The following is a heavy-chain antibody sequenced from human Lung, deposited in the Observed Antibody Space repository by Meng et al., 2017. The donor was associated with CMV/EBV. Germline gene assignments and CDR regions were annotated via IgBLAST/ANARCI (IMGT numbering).Heavy chain of an antibody. CDR3: ARDYYDSGAYYYTEEYYHGLDV. D-gene: IGHD3-22*01. CDR2: TYYRSKWYD. CDR1: GDSVSSNSAA. Sequence: SETLSLTCAISGDSVSSNSAAWNWIRQSPSRGLEWLGRTYYRSKWYDDYAMAVKSRITINPDTSKNQFSLQLNPVTPEDTAVYYCARDYYDSGAYYYTEEYYHGLDVWGQGTXVTVSS. J-gene: IGHJ6*02. V-gene: IGHV6-1*01.